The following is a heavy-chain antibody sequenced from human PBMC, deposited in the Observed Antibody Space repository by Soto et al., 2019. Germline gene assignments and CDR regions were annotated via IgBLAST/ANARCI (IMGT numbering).Heavy chain of an antibody. J-gene: IGHJ6*02. CDR1: GGSVSSGSYY. V-gene: IGHV4-61*01. Sequence: SETLSLTCTVSGGSVSSGSYYWSWIRQPPGKGLEWIGYIYYSGSTNYNPSLKSRVTISVDTSKNQFSLKLSSVTAADTAVYYCARDYKGGVVPAAIGNYYYYGMDVWGQGTTVTVSS. D-gene: IGHD2-2*01. CDR3: ARDYKGGVVPAAIGNYYYYGMDV. CDR2: IYYSGST.